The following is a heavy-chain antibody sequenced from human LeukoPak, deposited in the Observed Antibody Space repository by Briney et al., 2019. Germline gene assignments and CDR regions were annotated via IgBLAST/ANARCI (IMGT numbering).Heavy chain of an antibody. CDR1: GYSISSGYY. J-gene: IGHJ4*02. V-gene: IGHV4-38-2*01. D-gene: IGHD1-26*01. CDR2: IYHSGTT. CDR3: ARLDNGSPLVIDY. Sequence: PSETLSLTCAVSGYSISSGYYWGWIRQPPGKGLEWIGSIYHSGTTYYNSSLKSRVTISGDTSKNQFSLNLSSVTAADTAVYYCARLDNGSPLVIDYWGQGTLVTVSS.